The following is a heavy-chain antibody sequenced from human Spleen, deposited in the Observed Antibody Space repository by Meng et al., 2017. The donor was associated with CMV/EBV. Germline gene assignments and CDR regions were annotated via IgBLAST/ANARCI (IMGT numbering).Heavy chain of an antibody. J-gene: IGHJ4*02. CDR2: INWKGEST. V-gene: IGHV3-20*04. Sequence: ESLKISCATSGFRFDEYGMSWIRQIPGKGLQWVSSINWKGESTEYGDSVTGRFTISRDNAKNTLYLEMNSLRAEDTAVYYCAGGSIWSGYPLGYWGQGTLVTVSS. CDR3: AGGSIWSGYPLGY. CDR1: GFRFDEYG. D-gene: IGHD3-3*01.